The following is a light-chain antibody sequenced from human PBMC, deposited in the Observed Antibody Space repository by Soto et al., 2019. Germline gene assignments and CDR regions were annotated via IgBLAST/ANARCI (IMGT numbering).Light chain of an antibody. CDR2: GNN. V-gene: IGLV1-40*01. CDR3: QSYDSSLSGV. J-gene: IGLJ1*01. CDR1: SSNIGAGYD. Sequence: QSVLTQPPSVSGAPGQRVTISCTGSSSNIGAGYDVHWYHQFPGTAPKLLIYGNNNRPSGVPDRFSGSKSGTSASLAITGLQAEDEADYYCQSYDSSLSGVFGSGTKLTVL.